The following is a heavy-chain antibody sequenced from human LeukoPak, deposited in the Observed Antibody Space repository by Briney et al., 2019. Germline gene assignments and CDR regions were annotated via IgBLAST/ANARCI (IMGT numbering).Heavy chain of an antibody. CDR1: GGSISTYF. CDR3: ARASFFSSSWCPFDC. J-gene: IGHJ4*02. Sequence: SETLSLTCTVSGGSISTYFWSWIRQPPGKGLEWIGYIDYSGSISYNPSLKSRVTISVDTSNNQFSLKMSSVSAADTAVYYCARASFFSSSWCPFDCWGQGALVTVSS. D-gene: IGHD6-13*01. CDR2: IDYSGSI. V-gene: IGHV4-59*01.